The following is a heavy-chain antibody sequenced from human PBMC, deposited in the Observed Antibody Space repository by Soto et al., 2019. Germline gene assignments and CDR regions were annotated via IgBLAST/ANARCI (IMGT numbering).Heavy chain of an antibody. CDR2: ISGSGGHT. Sequence: EVQLLESGGHVVQPGESLRLSCTGSGFSFFSYAMSWVRQAPGKGLEWVSTISGSGGHTYYADSVKGRFVVSRDNDKNTVYLQKSSLTGEETAVYFCAKIEMGWFAHWGQGTQVPVSS. V-gene: IGHV3-23*01. CDR3: AKIEMGWFAH. CDR1: GFSFFSYA. D-gene: IGHD2-8*01. J-gene: IGHJ5*02.